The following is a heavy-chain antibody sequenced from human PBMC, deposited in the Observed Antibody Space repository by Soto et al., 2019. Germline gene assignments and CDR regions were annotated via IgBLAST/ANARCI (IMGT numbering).Heavy chain of an antibody. CDR1: GGTFSSYT. Sequence: SVKVSCKASGGTFSSYTISWVRQAPGQGLEWTGRIIPILGIANYAQKFQGRVTITADKSTSTAYMELSSLRSEDTAVYYCAREVWGSYRDYYFDYWGQGTLVTVSS. D-gene: IGHD3-16*02. J-gene: IGHJ4*02. CDR3: AREVWGSYRDYYFDY. CDR2: IIPILGIA. V-gene: IGHV1-69*04.